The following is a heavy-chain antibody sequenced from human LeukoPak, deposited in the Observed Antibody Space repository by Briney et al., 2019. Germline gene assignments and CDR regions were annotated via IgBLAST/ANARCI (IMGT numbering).Heavy chain of an antibody. CDR1: GGSISSGGYS. Sequence: SQTLSLTCAVSGGSISSGGYSWSWLRQPPGTGLEWIGYIYHSGSTYYNPSLKSRVTISVDRSKNQFSLKLSSVTAADTAVYYCARVDIVATIIDYWGQGTLVTVSS. CDR3: ARVDIVATIIDY. J-gene: IGHJ4*02. V-gene: IGHV4-30-2*01. CDR2: IYHSGST. D-gene: IGHD5-12*01.